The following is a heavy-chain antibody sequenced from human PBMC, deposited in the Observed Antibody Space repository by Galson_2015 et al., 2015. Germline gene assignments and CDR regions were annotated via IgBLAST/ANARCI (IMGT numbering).Heavy chain of an antibody. V-gene: IGHV3-11*03. J-gene: IGHJ4*02. CDR1: GFTFSANY. Sequence: SLRLSCAASGFTFSANYMSWIRQAPGKGLEWVSYISSGSSYTNYADSVKGRFTISRDNARNSRYLQMNSLRAEDTAVYYCASGRIGRDWGQGTLVTVSS. CDR3: ASGRIGRD. D-gene: IGHD2-15*01. CDR2: ISSGSSYT.